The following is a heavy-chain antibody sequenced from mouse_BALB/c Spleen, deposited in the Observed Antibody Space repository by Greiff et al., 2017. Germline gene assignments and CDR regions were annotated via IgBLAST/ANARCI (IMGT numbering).Heavy chain of an antibody. CDR2: IDPETGGT. Sequence: VQLVESGAELVRPGASVTLSCKASGYTFTDYEMHWVKQTPVHGLEWIGAIDPETGGTAYNQKFKGKATLTADKSSSTAYMELRSLTSEDSAVYYCARPLSYGNYPDWYFDVWGAGTTVTVSS. V-gene: IGHV1-15*01. J-gene: IGHJ1*01. D-gene: IGHD2-1*01. CDR3: ARPLSYGNYPDWYFDV. CDR1: GYTFTDYE.